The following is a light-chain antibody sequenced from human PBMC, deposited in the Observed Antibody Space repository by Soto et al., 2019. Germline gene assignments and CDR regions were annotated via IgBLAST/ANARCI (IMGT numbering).Light chain of an antibody. CDR2: DVS. CDR3: SSHTSATTYV. J-gene: IGLJ1*01. Sequence: QSVLTQPASVSGSPGQSITISCTGTSSDVGAYNYDSWYQQYPGEAPKVIIYDVSHRPAGVSNRFSGSKSGNTASLTISGLQTQDEADYYCSSHTSATTYVFGTGPKVTVL. V-gene: IGLV2-14*01. CDR1: SSDVGAYNY.